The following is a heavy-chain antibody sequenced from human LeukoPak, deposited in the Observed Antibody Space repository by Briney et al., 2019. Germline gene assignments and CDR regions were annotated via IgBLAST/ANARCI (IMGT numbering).Heavy chain of an antibody. J-gene: IGHJ4*02. CDR3: SRDPTGEWLMRYYFDY. CDR2: INPSGGST. V-gene: IGHV1-46*02. CDR1: GYTFNSYY. D-gene: IGHD3-3*01. Sequence: SEQVSCKASGYTFNSYYMHWLRQAPGQRLEWMGIINPSGGSTNYAQKLQGRVTMTRDTSTSTVHMELSTLRSEGTALYYCSRDPTGEWLMRYYFDYWGQGTLVSVSS.